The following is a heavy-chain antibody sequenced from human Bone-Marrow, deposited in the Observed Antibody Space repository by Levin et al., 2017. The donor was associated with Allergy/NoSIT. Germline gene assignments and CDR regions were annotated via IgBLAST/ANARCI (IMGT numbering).Heavy chain of an antibody. D-gene: IGHD7-27*01. V-gene: IGHV3-33*01. CDR1: GFIFSSYA. CDR3: ARGELNWGIDY. CDR2: IWYDGRNK. Sequence: GGSLRLSCAASGFIFSSYAMHWVRQAPGEGLEWVALIWYDGRNKYYADSVKGRFTISRDNSMHTLYLQMSSLRAEDTAVYYCARGELNWGIDYWGQGTLVTVLS. J-gene: IGHJ4*02.